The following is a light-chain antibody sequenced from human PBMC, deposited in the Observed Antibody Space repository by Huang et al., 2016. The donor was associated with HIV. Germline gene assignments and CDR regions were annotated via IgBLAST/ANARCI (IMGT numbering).Light chain of an antibody. CDR2: GAS. CDR3: LQDHNYPRT. V-gene: IGKV1-6*01. J-gene: IGKJ1*01. Sequence: AIQMTQSPSSLSASVGDRVTITCLAIQGITDYLAWYQQKPGKAPKLLISGASTLRSGVPSRFIGSVSGTDFTLTISSLQPEDYATYYCLQDHNYPRTFGQGTKVEI. CDR1: QGITDY.